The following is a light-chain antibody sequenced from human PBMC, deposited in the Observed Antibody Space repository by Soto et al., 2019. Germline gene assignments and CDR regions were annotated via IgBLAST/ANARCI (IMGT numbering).Light chain of an antibody. Sequence: QSVLTQSSSASASLGSSVKLTCTLSSGHSSCIIAWHQQQPGKAPRYLMNLEGRGSYNKGSGIPDRFSGSSSGPDRYLTISILQFEDEADYYCETWDSNTWVFGGGTKLTVL. J-gene: IGLJ3*02. V-gene: IGLV4-60*02. CDR3: ETWDSNTWV. CDR2: LEGRGSY. CDR1: SGHSSCI.